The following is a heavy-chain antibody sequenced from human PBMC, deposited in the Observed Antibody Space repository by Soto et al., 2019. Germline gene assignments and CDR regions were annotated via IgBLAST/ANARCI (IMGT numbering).Heavy chain of an antibody. Sequence: PGESLKISCKGSGYSFASYWIGWVRQMPGKGLEWTGIIYPGDSDTRYSPSFQGQVTISADKSISTAYLQWSSLKASDTAMYYCARVYDILTGPRGGRFDPWGQGTLVTVSS. J-gene: IGHJ5*02. CDR3: ARVYDILTGPRGGRFDP. CDR2: IYPGDSDT. CDR1: GYSFASYW. D-gene: IGHD3-9*01. V-gene: IGHV5-51*01.